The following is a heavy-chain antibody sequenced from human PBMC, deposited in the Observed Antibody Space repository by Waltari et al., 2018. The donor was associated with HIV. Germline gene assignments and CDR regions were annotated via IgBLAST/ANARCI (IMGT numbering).Heavy chain of an antibody. V-gene: IGHV6-1*01. J-gene: IGHJ3*01. CDR3: ARDPGYCGGGSCYSQAFDV. CDR1: GARVSSNSAA. Sequence: VQLQQSGPGLVKPSQTLSLTCAISGARVSSNSAAWNWIRPSPLTRPEWLGRTYYRSKWYNDYAMSVKSRVSINSDTSKNQFYLQLNSVTPEDGAVYFCARDPGYCGGGSCYSQAFDVWGQGTLVTVSS. CDR2: TYYRSKWYN. D-gene: IGHD2-15*01.